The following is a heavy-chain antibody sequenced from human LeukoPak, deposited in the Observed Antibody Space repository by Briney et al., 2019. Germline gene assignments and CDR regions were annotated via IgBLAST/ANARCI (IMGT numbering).Heavy chain of an antibody. CDR2: IKHDGSEK. D-gene: IGHD5-18*01. J-gene: IGHJ6*02. CDR1: GFTFSSYW. CDR3: ARDAPRGYSYGYVHYYYGMDV. V-gene: IGHV3-7*03. Sequence: GGSLRLSCAVSGFTFSSYWMSWVRQAPGKGLEWVAKIKHDGSEKYYVDSVKGRFTISRDNAKNSQYLQMNSLRAEDTAVYYCARDAPRGYSYGYVHYYYGMDVWGQGTTVTVSS.